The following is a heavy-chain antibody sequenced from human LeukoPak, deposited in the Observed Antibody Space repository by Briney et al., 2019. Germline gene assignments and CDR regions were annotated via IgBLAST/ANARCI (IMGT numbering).Heavy chain of an antibody. CDR2: INPSGGST. D-gene: IGHD2-2*02. CDR1: GYTFTSYY. J-gene: IGHJ4*02. Sequence: ASVKVSCKASGYTFTSYYMRWVRQAPGQGLEWMGIINPSGGSTSYAQKFQGRVTMTRDTSTSTVYMELSSLRSEDTAVYYCALYCSSTSCYTESFDYWGQGTLVTVSS. V-gene: IGHV1-46*01. CDR3: ALYCSSTSCYTESFDY.